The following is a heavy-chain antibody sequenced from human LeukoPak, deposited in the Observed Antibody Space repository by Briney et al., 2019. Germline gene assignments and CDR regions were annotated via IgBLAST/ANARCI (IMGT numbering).Heavy chain of an antibody. CDR2: ISSSSSYI. CDR1: GFTVSSNY. J-gene: IGHJ4*02. Sequence: GGSLRLSCAASGFTVSSNYMSWVRQAPGKGLEWVSSISSSSSYIYYADSVKGRFTISRDNAKNSLYLQMNSLRAEDTAVYYCATAGMEPDYWGQGTLVTVSS. D-gene: IGHD1-1*01. CDR3: ATAGMEPDY. V-gene: IGHV3-21*01.